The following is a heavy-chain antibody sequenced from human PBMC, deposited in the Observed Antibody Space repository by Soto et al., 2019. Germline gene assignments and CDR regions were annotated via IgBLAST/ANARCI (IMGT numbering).Heavy chain of an antibody. CDR2: IIPIFGTA. D-gene: IGHD5-18*01. V-gene: IGHV1-69*13. J-gene: IGHJ5*02. CDR3: ARDQRGYSYGYKYNWFDP. CDR1: GGTFSSYA. Sequence: GASVKVSCKASGGTFSSYAISWVRQAPGQGLEWMGGIIPIFGTANYAQKFQGRVTITADESTSTAYMELSSLRSEDTAVYYCARDQRGYSYGYKYNWFDPWGQGTLVTVSS.